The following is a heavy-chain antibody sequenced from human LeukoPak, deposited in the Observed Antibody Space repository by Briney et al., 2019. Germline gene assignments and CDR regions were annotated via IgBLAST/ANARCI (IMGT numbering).Heavy chain of an antibody. J-gene: IGHJ5*02. Sequence: GGSLRLSCAASGFTFSSYSMNWVRQAPGKGLEWVSSISSSSSYIYYADSVKGRFTISRDNAKNSLYLQMNSLRAEDTAVYYCARDRRYCSSTSCYRGNWFDPWGQGTLVTVSS. CDR3: ARDRRYCSSTSCYRGNWFDP. CDR1: GFTFSSYS. CDR2: ISSSSSYI. D-gene: IGHD2-2*01. V-gene: IGHV3-21*01.